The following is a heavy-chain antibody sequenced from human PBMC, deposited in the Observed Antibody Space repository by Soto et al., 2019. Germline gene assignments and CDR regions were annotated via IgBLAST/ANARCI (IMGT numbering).Heavy chain of an antibody. CDR3: AKSVEEKYYDFWSGYWNGGYYYGMDV. CDR1: GFTFDDYT. D-gene: IGHD3-3*01. V-gene: IGHV3-43*01. J-gene: IGHJ6*02. Sequence: GGSLRLSCAASGFTFDDYTMHWVRQAPGKGLEWVSLISWGGGSTYYADSVKGRFTISRDNSKNTLYLQMNSLRAEDTAVYYCAKSVEEKYYDFWSGYWNGGYYYGMDVWGRGTTVTVSS. CDR2: ISWGGGST.